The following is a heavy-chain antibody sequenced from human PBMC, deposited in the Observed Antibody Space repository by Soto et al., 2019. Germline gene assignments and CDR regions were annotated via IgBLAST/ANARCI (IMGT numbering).Heavy chain of an antibody. CDR2: IYYSGST. CDR3: AGGSLSVSHWFDP. D-gene: IGHD3-10*01. J-gene: IGHJ5*02. CDR1: GGSISSSSYY. V-gene: IGHV4-39*07. Sequence: KPSETLSLTCTVSGGSISSSSYYWGWIRQPPGKGLEWIGSIYYSGSTYYNPSLKSRVTISVDTSKNQFSLNLRSVTAADTAVYYCAGGSLSVSHWFDPWGQGTLVTVSS.